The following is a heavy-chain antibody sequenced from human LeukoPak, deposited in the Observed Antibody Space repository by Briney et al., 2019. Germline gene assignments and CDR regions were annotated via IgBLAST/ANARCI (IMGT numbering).Heavy chain of an antibody. V-gene: IGHV3-23*01. Sequence: GGSLRLSCAASGFTFSSYAMSWVRQAPGKGLEWVSAISGSGGSTYYADSVKGRFTISRDNYKNTLYLQMNSLRAEDTAVYYCAKGRDGYNLGFDYWGQGTLVTVSS. CDR3: AKGRDGYNLGFDY. CDR2: ISGSGGST. J-gene: IGHJ4*02. CDR1: GFTFSSYA. D-gene: IGHD5-24*01.